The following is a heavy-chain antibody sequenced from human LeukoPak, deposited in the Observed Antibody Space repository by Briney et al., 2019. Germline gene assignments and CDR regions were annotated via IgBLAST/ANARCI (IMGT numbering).Heavy chain of an antibody. CDR3: AKALVVVASHENAFDI. CDR2: ISYDGSDK. Sequence: GGSLRLSCAASGFTFSSYGMHWVRQAPGKGLEWVAVISYDGSDKYYADSVKGRFTISRDNSKNTLYLQMNSLRAEDTAVYYCAKALVVVASHENAFDIWGQGTMVTVSS. D-gene: IGHD2-15*01. V-gene: IGHV3-30*18. CDR1: GFTFSSYG. J-gene: IGHJ3*02.